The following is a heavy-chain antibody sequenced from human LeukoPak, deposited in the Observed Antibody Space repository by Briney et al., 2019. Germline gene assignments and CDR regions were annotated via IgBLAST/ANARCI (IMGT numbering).Heavy chain of an antibody. V-gene: IGHV4-59*01. CDR1: GGSISSYY. Sequence: SETLSLTCTVSGGSISSYYWSWIRQPPGKGLEWIGYIYYSGSTNYNPSLKSRVTLSVDTSKNQFSLKLSSVTAADTAVYYCAGIQLERRWFDPWGQGTLVTVSS. D-gene: IGHD1-1*01. CDR3: AGIQLERRWFDP. J-gene: IGHJ5*02. CDR2: IYYSGST.